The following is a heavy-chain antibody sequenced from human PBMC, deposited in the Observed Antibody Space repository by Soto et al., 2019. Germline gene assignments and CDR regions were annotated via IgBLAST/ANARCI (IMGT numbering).Heavy chain of an antibody. V-gene: IGHV3-33*01. CDR3: ARAGRDYYDSSGYHPFDY. Sequence: VGSLRLSCAASGFTFSSYGMHWVRQAPGKGLEWVAVIWYDGSNKYYADSVKGRFTISRDNSKNTLYLQMNSLRAEDTAVYYCARAGRDYYDSSGYHPFDYWGQGTLVTVSS. J-gene: IGHJ4*02. CDR1: GFTFSSYG. CDR2: IWYDGSNK. D-gene: IGHD3-22*01.